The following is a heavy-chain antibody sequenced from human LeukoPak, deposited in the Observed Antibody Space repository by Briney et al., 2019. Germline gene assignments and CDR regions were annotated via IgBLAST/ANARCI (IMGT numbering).Heavy chain of an antibody. Sequence: SETLSLTCAVDGGSFSGYYWSWIRQPPGKGLEWIGEINHSGSTNYNPSLKSRVTISVDTSKNQFSLKLSSVTAADTAVYYCARGLPWSGYGYNWFDPWGQGTLVTVSS. V-gene: IGHV4-34*01. CDR2: INHSGST. CDR3: ARGLPWSGYGYNWFDP. J-gene: IGHJ5*02. CDR1: GGSFSGYY. D-gene: IGHD5-12*01.